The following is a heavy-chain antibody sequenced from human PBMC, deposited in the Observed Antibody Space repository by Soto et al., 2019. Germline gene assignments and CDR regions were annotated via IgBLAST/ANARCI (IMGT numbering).Heavy chain of an antibody. CDR1: GYSFTSYW. CDR3: ASNSGRSSWFFDY. CDR2: IYPGDSDT. Sequence: GESLKISCSGSGYSFTSYWIGWVRQMPGKGLEWMGNIYPGDSDTRYSPSFKGQVTISTDKSISTANLQWSSLKAADTAMYYCASNSGRSSWFFDYWGQGTLVTVSS. V-gene: IGHV5-51*01. D-gene: IGHD6-13*01. J-gene: IGHJ4*02.